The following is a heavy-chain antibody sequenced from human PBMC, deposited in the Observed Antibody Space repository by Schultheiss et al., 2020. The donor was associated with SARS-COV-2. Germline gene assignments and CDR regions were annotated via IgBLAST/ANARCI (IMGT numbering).Heavy chain of an antibody. J-gene: IGHJ6*02. CDR3: ARDQSSYDILTGYNYYYYYGMDV. CDR1: GFTFSSYE. D-gene: IGHD3-9*01. CDR2: ISSSGSTI. V-gene: IGHV3-48*03. Sequence: GGSLRLSCAASGFTFSSYEMNWVRQAPGKGLEWVSYISSSGSTIYYADSVKGRFTISRDNAKNSLYLQMNSLRAEDTAVYYCARDQSSYDILTGYNYYYYYGMDVWGQGTTVTVSS.